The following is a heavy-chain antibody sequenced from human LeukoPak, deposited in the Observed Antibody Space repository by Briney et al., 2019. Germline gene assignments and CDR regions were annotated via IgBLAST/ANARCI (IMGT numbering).Heavy chain of an antibody. CDR3: AKVLRVGATTGEVDY. Sequence: TISRDNSRNTLYLQVNSLRAEDTAVYYCAKVLRVGATTGEVDYWGQGTLVTVSS. D-gene: IGHD1-26*01. J-gene: IGHJ4*02. V-gene: IGHV3-53*01.